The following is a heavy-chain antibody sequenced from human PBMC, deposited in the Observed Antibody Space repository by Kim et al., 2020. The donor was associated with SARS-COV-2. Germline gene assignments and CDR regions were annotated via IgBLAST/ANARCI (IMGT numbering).Heavy chain of an antibody. CDR3: AKERIGYCSSTSCNRDY. J-gene: IGHJ4*02. D-gene: IGHD2-2*01. Sequence: VKGRFTISRDNSKNTLYLQMNSRRAEDTAVYYCAKERIGYCSSTSCNRDYWGQGTLVTVSS. V-gene: IGHV3-23*01.